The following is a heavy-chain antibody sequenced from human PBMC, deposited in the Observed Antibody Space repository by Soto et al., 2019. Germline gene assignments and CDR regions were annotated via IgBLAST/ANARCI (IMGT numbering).Heavy chain of an antibody. CDR3: ARDMSXAVPGRGEYYYYYGMDF. J-gene: IGHJ6*02. D-gene: IGHD6-19*01. Sequence: GGSLRLSCAASRFTFNIYGMHWVRQAPGTGLEGVAVVSYDGTNEYYADSVKGRFTISRDNSKNTLYLEMNSLRPEDTAVYYCARDMSXAVPGRGEYYYYYGMDFWGRGTTVTVSS. CDR1: RFTFNIYG. V-gene: IGHV3-30*03. CDR2: VSYDGTNE.